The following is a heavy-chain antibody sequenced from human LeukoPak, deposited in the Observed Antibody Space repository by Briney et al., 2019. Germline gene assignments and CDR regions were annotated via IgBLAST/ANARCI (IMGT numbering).Heavy chain of an antibody. D-gene: IGHD3-22*01. J-gene: IGHJ2*01. CDR1: GGSISSGGYY. Sequence: SQTLSLTCTVSGGSISSGGYYWSWIRQHPGKGLEWIGYIYYSGSTYYNPSLKSRVTISVDTSKNQFSLKLSSATAADTAVYYCARSIKYYYDSSGYYYGWYFDLWGRGTLVTVSS. CDR2: IYYSGST. V-gene: IGHV4-31*03. CDR3: ARSIKYYYDSSGYYYGWYFDL.